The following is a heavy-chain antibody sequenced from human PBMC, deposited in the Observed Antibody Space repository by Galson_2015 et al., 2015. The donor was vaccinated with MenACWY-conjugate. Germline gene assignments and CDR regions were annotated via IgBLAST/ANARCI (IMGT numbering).Heavy chain of an antibody. V-gene: IGHV5-10-1*01. CDR3: ARHPKGGRVTTGWFDP. J-gene: IGHJ5*02. D-gene: IGHD4-11*01. CDR2: IDPSDSYT. Sequence: QSGAEVKKPGESLRISCTGSGYSFTSYWLSWVRQMPGKGLEWMGRIDPSDSYTNYSPSFQGHVTISADKSISTAYLQWSSLKASDTAMYYCARHPKGGRVTTGWFDPWGQGTLVTVSS. CDR1: GYSFTSYW.